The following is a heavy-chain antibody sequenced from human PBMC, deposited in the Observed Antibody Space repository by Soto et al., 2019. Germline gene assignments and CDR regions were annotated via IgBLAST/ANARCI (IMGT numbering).Heavy chain of an antibody. CDR3: EREGGYVDY. CDR1: GGPIRSSSHY. V-gene: IGHV4-39*02. Sequence: PSETLSLTCTVSGGPIRSSSHYWGWIRQSPGTGLEWIGSIDESGDSYYNPSLKSRVTISVDTSKNQFSLKLISVTGADSAIYYCEREGGYVDYWGQGTLVTVSS. D-gene: IGHD3-16*01. CDR2: IDESGDS. J-gene: IGHJ4*02.